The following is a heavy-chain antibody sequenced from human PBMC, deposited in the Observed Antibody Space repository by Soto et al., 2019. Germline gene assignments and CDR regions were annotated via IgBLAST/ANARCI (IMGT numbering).Heavy chain of an antibody. Sequence: PGGSLRLSCAASGFTFSSYVMHWVRQAPGKGLEWVAVIWYDGSNKYYADSVKGRFTISRDNSKNTLYLQMNSLRAEDTAVYYCARDGTPPGLEYSSFDYWGQGTLVTVSS. CDR1: GFTFSSYV. J-gene: IGHJ4*02. D-gene: IGHD6-6*01. CDR2: IWYDGSNK. V-gene: IGHV3-33*01. CDR3: ARDGTPPGLEYSSFDY.